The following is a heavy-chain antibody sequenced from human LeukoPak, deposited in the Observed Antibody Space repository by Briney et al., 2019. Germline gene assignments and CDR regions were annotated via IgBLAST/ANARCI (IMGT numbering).Heavy chain of an antibody. Sequence: AGGSLRLSCAASGFTVSSNYMSWVRQAPGKGLEWVSVIYSGSSTYYADSVKGRFTISRDNSKNTLYLQMNSLRVEDTAVYYCAREGDGYRTTGYFDYWGQGTLVTFSS. CDR2: IYSGSST. V-gene: IGHV3-53*01. J-gene: IGHJ4*02. CDR3: AREGDGYRTTGYFDY. D-gene: IGHD5-24*01. CDR1: GFTVSSNY.